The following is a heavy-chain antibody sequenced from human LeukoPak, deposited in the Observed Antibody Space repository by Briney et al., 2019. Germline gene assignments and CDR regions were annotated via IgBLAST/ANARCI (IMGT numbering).Heavy chain of an antibody. D-gene: IGHD3/OR15-3a*01. CDR1: GFTFSSYG. CDR3: AKGGPSNPNYYYYGMDV. V-gene: IGHV3-30*02. Sequence: PGGSLRLSCAASGFTFSSYGMHWVRQAPGKGLEWVAFIRYDGSNKYYADSVKGRFTISRDNSKNTLYLQMNSLRAEDTAVYYCAKGGPSNPNYYYYGMDVWGQGTTVTVSS. CDR2: IRYDGSNK. J-gene: IGHJ6*02.